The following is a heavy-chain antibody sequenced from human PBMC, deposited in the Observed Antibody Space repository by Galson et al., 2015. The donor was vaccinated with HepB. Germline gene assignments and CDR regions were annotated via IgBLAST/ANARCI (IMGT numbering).Heavy chain of an antibody. D-gene: IGHD5-18*01. Sequence: SLRLSCAASGFAFDSHAMSWVRQAPGRGLEWISGITGKGDSTFYADSVKGRFTVSKDNSNNMLYLQMNSLRAEDAGLYFCAKGYGLFDFRGQGILVTVSS. CDR3: AKGYGLFDF. CDR1: GFAFDSHA. CDR2: ITGKGDST. J-gene: IGHJ5*01. V-gene: IGHV3-23*01.